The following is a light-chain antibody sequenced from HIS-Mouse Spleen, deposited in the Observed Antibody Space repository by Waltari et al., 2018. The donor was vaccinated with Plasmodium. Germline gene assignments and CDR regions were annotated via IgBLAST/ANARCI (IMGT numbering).Light chain of an antibody. Sequence: DIQMTQSPSSLSASVGDRVNITCRASQSISSDLNWYQQKPGKATKRLIYAASSLQSGVPSRFSGSGSETDFTLTISCLQPEAFATYYCQQSYSTWTFGQGTKGEIK. J-gene: IGKJ1*01. CDR3: QQSYSTWT. V-gene: IGKV1-39*01. CDR1: QSISSD. CDR2: AAS.